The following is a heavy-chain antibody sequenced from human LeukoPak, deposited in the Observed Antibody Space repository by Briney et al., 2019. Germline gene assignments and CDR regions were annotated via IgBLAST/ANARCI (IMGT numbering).Heavy chain of an antibody. V-gene: IGHV1-69*13. CDR1: GGTFSSYA. Sequence: GASVKVSCKASGGTFSSYAISWVRRAPGQGLEWMGGIIPVFGIANYAQKFQGRVTITADESTSTAYMELSSLRSEDTAVYYCARDRVVGLGIDNAFDIWGHGTMVTVSS. CDR3: ARDRVVGLGIDNAFDI. D-gene: IGHD2-15*01. J-gene: IGHJ3*02. CDR2: IIPVFGIA.